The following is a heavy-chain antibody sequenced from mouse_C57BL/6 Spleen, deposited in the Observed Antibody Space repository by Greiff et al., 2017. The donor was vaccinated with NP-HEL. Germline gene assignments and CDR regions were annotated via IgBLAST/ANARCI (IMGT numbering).Heavy chain of an antibody. J-gene: IGHJ4*01. V-gene: IGHV1-82*01. Sequence: QVQLQQSGPELVKPGASVKISCKASGYAFSSSWMNWVKQRPGKGLEWIGRIYPGDGDTNYNGKFKGKATLTADKSSSTAYMQLSSLTSEDSAVYFCASGIYDYDGYYAMDYWGQGTSVTVSS. CDR3: ASGIYDYDGYYAMDY. CDR2: IYPGDGDT. D-gene: IGHD2-4*01. CDR1: GYAFSSSW.